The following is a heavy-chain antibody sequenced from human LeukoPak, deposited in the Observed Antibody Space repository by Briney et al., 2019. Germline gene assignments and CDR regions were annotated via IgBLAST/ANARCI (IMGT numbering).Heavy chain of an antibody. CDR2: ISSSGTTI. V-gene: IGHV3-48*03. D-gene: IGHD2-2*01. Sequence: GGSLRLSCAASGFTFSSYEMNWVRLAPGKGLEWDSYISSSGTTIYYADSVKGRFTISRDNAKNSLYLQMNSLRAEDTAVYYCARRYCSSTSCLIDYWGQGTLVTVSS. CDR3: ARRYCSSTSCLIDY. J-gene: IGHJ4*02. CDR1: GFTFSSYE.